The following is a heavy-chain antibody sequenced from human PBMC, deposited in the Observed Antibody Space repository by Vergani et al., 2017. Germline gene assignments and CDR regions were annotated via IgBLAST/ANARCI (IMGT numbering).Heavy chain of an antibody. D-gene: IGHD2-8*01. Sequence: QVQLQESGPGLVKPSQTLSLTCTVSGGSISSYYWSWIRQPPGKGLEWIGYIYYSGSTNYNPSLKSRVTISVDKPKNQFSLKLSSVTAADTAVYYCAKDAGYCTNGVCYTRLVGYFDYWGQGTLVTVSS. CDR1: GGSISSYY. CDR3: AKDAGYCTNGVCYTRLVGYFDY. J-gene: IGHJ4*02. CDR2: IYYSGST. V-gene: IGHV4-59*12.